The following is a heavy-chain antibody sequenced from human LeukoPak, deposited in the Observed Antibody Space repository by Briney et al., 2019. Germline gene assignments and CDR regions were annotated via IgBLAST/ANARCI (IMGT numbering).Heavy chain of an antibody. V-gene: IGHV3-21*01. CDR1: GFTFSSYD. CDR2: ISSSSYI. D-gene: IGHD3-22*01. CDR3: ARGGYDSSGCDY. Sequence: PGGSLRLSCAASGFTFSSYDMNWVRQAPGKGLEWVSAISSSSYIYYADSVKGRFTISRDNAKNSLYLQMNSLRAEDTAVYYCARGGYDSSGCDYWGQGTLVTVSS. J-gene: IGHJ4*02.